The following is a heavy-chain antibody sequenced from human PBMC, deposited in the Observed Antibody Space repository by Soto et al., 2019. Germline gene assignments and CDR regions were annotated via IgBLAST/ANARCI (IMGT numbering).Heavy chain of an antibody. CDR1: GGSISSYY. D-gene: IGHD2-2*01. CDR3: ARGLGDIVVVPAAKGLYYMDV. CDR2: IYYSGST. Sequence: SETLSLTCTVSGGSISSYYWSWIRQPPGKGLEWIGYIYYSGSTNYNPSLKSRVTISVDTSKNQFSLKLSSVTAADTAVYYCARGLGDIVVVPAAKGLYYMDVWGKGTTVNVSS. J-gene: IGHJ6*03. V-gene: IGHV4-59*01.